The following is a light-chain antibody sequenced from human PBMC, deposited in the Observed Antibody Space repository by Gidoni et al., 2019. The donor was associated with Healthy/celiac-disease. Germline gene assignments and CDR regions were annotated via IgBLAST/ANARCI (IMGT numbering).Light chain of an antibody. CDR2: AAS. J-gene: IGKJ2*04. CDR1: QSISSY. V-gene: IGKV1-39*01. CDR3: QQSYSTHLMGS. Sequence: DIQMTQSPSSLSASVVDRVTITCRASQSISSYLNWYQQKPGKAPKLLIYAASSLQSGVPSRFSGSGSGKEFTLTISSLQPEDFATYYCQQSYSTHLMGSFGQGTKLEIK.